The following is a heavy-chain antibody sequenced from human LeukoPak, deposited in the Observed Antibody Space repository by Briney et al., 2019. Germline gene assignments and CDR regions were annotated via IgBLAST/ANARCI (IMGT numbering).Heavy chain of an antibody. J-gene: IGHJ4*02. D-gene: IGHD3-22*01. Sequence: GRSLRLSCAASGFTFSSYGMHWVRQTPGKGLEWVAVISYDGSNKYYADSVKGRFTISRDNSKNTLYLQMNSLRAEDTAVYYCAKEGYNYYDSSGYYYSPYYFDYWGQETLVTVSS. CDR1: GFTFSSYG. CDR2: ISYDGSNK. CDR3: AKEGYNYYDSSGYYYSPYYFDY. V-gene: IGHV3-30*18.